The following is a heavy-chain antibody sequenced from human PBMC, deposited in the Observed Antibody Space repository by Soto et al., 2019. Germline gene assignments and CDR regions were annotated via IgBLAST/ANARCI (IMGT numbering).Heavy chain of an antibody. Sequence: GGSLRLSCAASGFTFSSYSMNWVRQAPGKGLEWVSYISSSSSTIYYPDSVKGRFTISRDNAKNSLYLQMNSLRDEDTAVYYCARVRGVGWLSNSGEGFDYWGQGTLVTVSS. CDR1: GFTFSSYS. V-gene: IGHV3-48*02. J-gene: IGHJ4*02. CDR3: ARVRGVGWLSNSGEGFDY. CDR2: ISSSSSTI. D-gene: IGHD3-3*01.